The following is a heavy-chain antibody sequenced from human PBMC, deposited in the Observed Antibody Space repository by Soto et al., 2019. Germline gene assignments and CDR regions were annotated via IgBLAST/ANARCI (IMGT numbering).Heavy chain of an antibody. CDR2: IYYSGST. CDR1: GGSISSSSYY. D-gene: IGHD2-15*01. J-gene: IGHJ4*02. Sequence: QLQLQESGPGLVKPSETLSLTCTVSGGSISSSSYYWGWIRQPPGKGLEWIGSIYYSGSTYYNPSLKSRVTISVDTSKNQFSLKLSSVTAADTAVYYCARHTPAMSNSDHWGQGTLVTVSS. V-gene: IGHV4-39*01. CDR3: ARHTPAMSNSDH.